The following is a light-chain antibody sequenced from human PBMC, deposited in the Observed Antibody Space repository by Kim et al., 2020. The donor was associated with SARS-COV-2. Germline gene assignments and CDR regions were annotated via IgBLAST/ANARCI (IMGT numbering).Light chain of an antibody. Sequence: CVSTGQSAPHSSGESKRVSSNLPWSAENPGQAQRLVIYGASTRTSGIPARFSGSSSGTEFTLNISTPHSEDFAVYYCKQYNNRAYTFGRETKLEI. J-gene: IGKJ2*01. CDR3: KQYNNRAYT. CDR2: GAS. CDR1: KRVSSN. V-gene: IGKV3-15*01.